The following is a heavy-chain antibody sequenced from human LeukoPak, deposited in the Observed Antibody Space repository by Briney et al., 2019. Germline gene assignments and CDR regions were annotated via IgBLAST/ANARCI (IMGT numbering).Heavy chain of an antibody. J-gene: IGHJ6*03. Sequence: GGSLRLSCAASGFSFVSYGMTWVRQAPGKGLEWVSALSGSGDNTYYADSVKGRFTISRDNSQNTVSLQLNNLRIEDTALYYCAKTSLSDPSGHYYYMDVWGKGTTVTVSS. CDR2: LSGSGDNT. CDR3: AKTSLSDPSGHYYYMDV. CDR1: GFSFVSYG. V-gene: IGHV3-23*01. D-gene: IGHD3-3*01.